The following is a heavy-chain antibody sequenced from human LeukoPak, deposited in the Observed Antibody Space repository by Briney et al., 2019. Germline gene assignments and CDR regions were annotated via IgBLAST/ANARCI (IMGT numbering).Heavy chain of an antibody. Sequence: SQTLSLTCAISGDSVSSNSAAWNWIRQSPSRGLEWLGRTYYRSKWYNNYAVSVKSRVTVNPDTSKNQFSLQLNSVTPEDTAVYYCARSLLRGDAFDIWGQGTMVTVSS. D-gene: IGHD3-3*01. J-gene: IGHJ3*02. CDR3: ARSLLRGDAFDI. CDR2: TYYRSKWYN. CDR1: GDSVSSNSAA. V-gene: IGHV6-1*01.